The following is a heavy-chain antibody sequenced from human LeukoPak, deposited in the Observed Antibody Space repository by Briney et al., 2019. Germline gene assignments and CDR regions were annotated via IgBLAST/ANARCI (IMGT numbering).Heavy chain of an antibody. V-gene: IGHV1-18*01. CDR2: ISAYNGNT. CDR3: ARTPGRFLEWLSPFDY. Sequence: ASVKVSCKASGYTFTRYGISWVRQAPGQGLEWMGWISAYNGNTNYAQKLQGRVTMTTDTSTSTAYMELRSLRSDDTAVYYCARTPGRFLEWLSPFDYWGQGTLVTVSS. D-gene: IGHD3-3*01. CDR1: GYTFTRYG. J-gene: IGHJ4*02.